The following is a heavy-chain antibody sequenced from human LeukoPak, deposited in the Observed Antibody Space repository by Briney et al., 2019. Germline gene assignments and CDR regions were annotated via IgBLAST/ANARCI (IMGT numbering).Heavy chain of an antibody. CDR3: ARLGYYDSSGLRVLDY. J-gene: IGHJ4*02. V-gene: IGHV4-39*01. Sequence: SETLSLTCTVSGGSISSSSYYWGWIRQPPGKGLEWIGSIYYSGSTYYNPSLKSRVTISVDTSKNQFSLKLSSVTAADTAVYYCARLGYYDSSGLRVLDYWGQGTLVTVSS. CDR1: GGSISSSSYY. D-gene: IGHD3-22*01. CDR2: IYYSGST.